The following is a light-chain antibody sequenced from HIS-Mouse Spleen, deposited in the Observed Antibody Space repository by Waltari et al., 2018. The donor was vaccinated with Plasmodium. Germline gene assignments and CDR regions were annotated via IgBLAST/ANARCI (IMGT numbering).Light chain of an antibody. V-gene: IGKV1-39*01. J-gene: IGKJ4*01. Sequence: DIQMTQSPSSLSASVGDRVTITCRASQSISSYLNWYQQTPGKAPKLLIYAASSLQSGVPSRFSGSGSGTDFTLTISSLQPEDFATYYCQQSYSTPQLTFGGGTKVEIK. CDR2: AAS. CDR3: QQSYSTPQLT. CDR1: QSISSY.